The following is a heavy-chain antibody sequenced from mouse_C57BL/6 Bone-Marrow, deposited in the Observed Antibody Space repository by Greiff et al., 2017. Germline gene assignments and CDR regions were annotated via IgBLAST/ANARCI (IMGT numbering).Heavy chain of an antibody. CDR1: YTFSRRVH. J-gene: IGHJ2*01. D-gene: IGHD2-2*01. Sequence: QVQLQLSGPELARPWASVKISCLAIYTFSRRVHFAIRDTNYWLQWVKQRPGRGLEWIGAIYPGNGVTSYNQKFMGKATLTADKFSSTGYMQLSSLASEDSAVYYNRYGFGRGYFDYWGQGTTLTVSS. V-gene: IGHV1-87*01. CDR2: GRGLEWIG. CDR3: SEDSAVYYNRYGFGRGYFDY.